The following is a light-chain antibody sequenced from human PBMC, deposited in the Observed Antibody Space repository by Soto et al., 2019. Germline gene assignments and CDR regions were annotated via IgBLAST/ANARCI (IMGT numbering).Light chain of an antibody. J-gene: IGKJ1*01. CDR1: QSVTSK. V-gene: IGKV3-20*01. CDR2: GAS. Sequence: EFVLTQSPGTLSLSPGDRATLSCGASQSVTSKLAWYQQKPGQAPRLLISGASNRATGIPDRFSGSGSGTDFTLTISRLEPEDFAVYYCQQYGSSGTFGQGTKVDI. CDR3: QQYGSSGT.